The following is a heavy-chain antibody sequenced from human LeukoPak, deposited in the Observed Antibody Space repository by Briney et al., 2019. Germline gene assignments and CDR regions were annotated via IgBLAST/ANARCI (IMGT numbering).Heavy chain of an antibody. D-gene: IGHD4-23*01. CDR2: IYYSGST. J-gene: IGHJ3*02. V-gene: IGHV4-30-4*01. CDR3: ARDTPIVIYGGNSVEAFDI. CDR1: GGSISSGDSY. Sequence: SETLSLTCTVSGGSISSGDSYWSWIRQPPGKGLEWIGYIYYSGSTYYNPSLKSRVTISVDTSKNQFSLKLSSVTAADTAVYYCARDTPIVIYGGNSVEAFDIWGQGTMVTVSS.